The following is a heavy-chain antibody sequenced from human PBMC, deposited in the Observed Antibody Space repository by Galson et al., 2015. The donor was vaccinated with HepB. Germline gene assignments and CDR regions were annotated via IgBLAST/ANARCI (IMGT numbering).Heavy chain of an antibody. J-gene: IGHJ4*02. Sequence: LRLSCAASGFTFSSYAMHWVRQPPGKGLEWIGSIYYSGSTYYNPSLKSRVTISVDTSKNQFSLKLSSVTAADTAVYYCARQVIARIPYGLLHFDYWGQGTLVTVSS. CDR3: ARQVIARIPYGLLHFDY. V-gene: IGHV4-39*01. D-gene: IGHD3-16*02. CDR1: GFTFSSYAMH. CDR2: IYYSGST.